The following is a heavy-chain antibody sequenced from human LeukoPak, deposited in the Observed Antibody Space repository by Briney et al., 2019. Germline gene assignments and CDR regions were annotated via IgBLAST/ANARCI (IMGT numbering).Heavy chain of an antibody. CDR1: GGSISSYY. J-gene: IGHJ5*02. D-gene: IGHD1-26*01. CDR2: IYYSGST. Sequence: SETLSLTCTVSGGSISSYYWSWIRQPPGKGLEWIGYIYYSGSTNYNPSLKSRVTISVDTSKDRFSLKLSSVTAADTAVYYCARSVGATVDPWGQGTLVTVSS. V-gene: IGHV4-59*01. CDR3: ARSVGATVDP.